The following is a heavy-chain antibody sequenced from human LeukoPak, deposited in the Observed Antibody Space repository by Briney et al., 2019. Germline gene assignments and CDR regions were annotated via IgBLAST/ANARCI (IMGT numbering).Heavy chain of an antibody. CDR3: ARVDHLLTFDY. CDR2: IYSGGST. CDR1: GFTVSSNY. Sequence: GGSLRLSCAASGFTVSSNYMSWVRQAPGKGLEWVSVIYSGGSTYYADSVKGRFTISRDNSKNTLYLQMNSLRAEDTAVYYCARVDHLLTFDYWGQGTPVTVSP. V-gene: IGHV3-53*01. J-gene: IGHJ4*02. D-gene: IGHD2-8*01.